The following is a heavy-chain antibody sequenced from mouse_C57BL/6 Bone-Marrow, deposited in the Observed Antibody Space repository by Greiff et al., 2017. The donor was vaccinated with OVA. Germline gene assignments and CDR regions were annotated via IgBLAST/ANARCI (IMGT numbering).Heavy chain of an antibody. J-gene: IGHJ3*01. CDR2: INSDGGST. CDR3: ARHDGNYGWFAD. CDR1: EYEFPSHD. D-gene: IGHD2-1*01. Sequence: EVNVVESGGGLVQPGESLKLSCESNEYEFPSHDMSWVRKTPEKRLELVAAINSDGGSTYYPDTMERRFIISSDDTKKTLYLQMSSLRSEDTALYYCARHDGNYGWFADWGQGTLVTVSA. V-gene: IGHV5-2*01.